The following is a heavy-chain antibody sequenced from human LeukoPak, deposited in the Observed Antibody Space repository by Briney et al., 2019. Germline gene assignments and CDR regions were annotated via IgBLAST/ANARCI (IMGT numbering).Heavy chain of an antibody. CDR2: IRYDGSNK. CDR3: ASWAGNTQSDSWSGPFDY. D-gene: IGHD3-3*01. Sequence: GGSLRLSCAASGFTFSSYGMHWVRQAPGKGLEWVAFIRYDGSNKYYADSVKGRFTISRDNSKNTLYLQMNSLRAEDTAVYYCASWAGNTQSDSWSGPFDYWGQGTLVTVSS. J-gene: IGHJ4*02. V-gene: IGHV3-30*02. CDR1: GFTFSSYG.